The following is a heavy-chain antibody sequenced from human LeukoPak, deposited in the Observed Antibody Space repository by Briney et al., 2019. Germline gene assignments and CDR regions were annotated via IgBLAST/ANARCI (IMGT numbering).Heavy chain of an antibody. V-gene: IGHV3-23*01. CDR2: ISGSGGST. CDR1: GFTFSSYA. Sequence: HTGGSLRLSCAASGFTFSSYAMSWVRQAPGKGLEWVSAISGSGGSTYYADSVKGRFTISRDNSKNTLYLQMNSLRAEDTAVYYCAKDIAAAGTGTDYWGQGTLVTASS. D-gene: IGHD6-13*01. CDR3: AKDIAAAGTGTDY. J-gene: IGHJ4*02.